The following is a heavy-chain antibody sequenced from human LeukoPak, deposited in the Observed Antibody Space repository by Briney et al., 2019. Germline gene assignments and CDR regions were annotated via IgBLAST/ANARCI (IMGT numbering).Heavy chain of an antibody. CDR1: GFTFSSYG. D-gene: IGHD3-22*01. CDR2: IRYDGSNK. V-gene: IGHV3-30*02. CDR3: AKVGGSSGYYPFPFDY. Sequence: GGSLRLSCAASGFTFSSYGMHWVRQAPGKGLEWVAFIRYDGSNKYYADSVKGRFTISRDNSKNTLYPQMNSLRAEDTAVYYCAKVGGSSGYYPFPFDYWGQGTLVTVSS. J-gene: IGHJ4*02.